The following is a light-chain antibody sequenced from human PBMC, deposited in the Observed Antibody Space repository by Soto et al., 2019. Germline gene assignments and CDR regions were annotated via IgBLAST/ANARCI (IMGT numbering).Light chain of an antibody. J-gene: IGLJ2*01. Sequence: QSVLTQPPSASGAPGQRVTISCSGSSSNIGGNYVFWYQQLPGTAPKLLIYRTNQRPSGVPDRFSGSKSGTSASLAISGLRSEYEADYYCAAWDDSLSAVVFGGGTKVTVL. CDR2: RTN. CDR1: SSNIGGNY. CDR3: AAWDDSLSAVV. V-gene: IGLV1-47*01.